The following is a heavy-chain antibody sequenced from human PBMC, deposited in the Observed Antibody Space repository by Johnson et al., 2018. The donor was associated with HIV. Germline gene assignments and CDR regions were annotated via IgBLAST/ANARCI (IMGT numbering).Heavy chain of an antibody. CDR1: GFTFDDHG. CDR3: ARAYPLGVTLFSAFDI. Sequence: VHLVESGGGVIRPGGSLRLSCAASGFTFDDHGMSWVRQAPGKGLEWVSGINWNGGSKGYADSVKGRFTISRDNAKNSLTLQMNSLRAADTALYFCARAYPLGVTLFSAFDIWGQGTMVTVSS. D-gene: IGHD1-26*01. J-gene: IGHJ3*02. CDR2: INWNGGSK. V-gene: IGHV3-20*04.